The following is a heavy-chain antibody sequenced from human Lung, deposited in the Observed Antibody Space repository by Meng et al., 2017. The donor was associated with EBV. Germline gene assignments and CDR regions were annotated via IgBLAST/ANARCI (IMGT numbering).Heavy chain of an antibody. V-gene: IGHV1-18*01. CDR3: AREADGATFDY. CDR2: ISGYNGNT. CDR1: GYTFTSYG. D-gene: IGHD1-26*01. Sequence: QGEVLQCGGQVKTPWASVKASGKASGYTFTSYGSSCVRQAPGQGLEWMGWISGYNGNTNSAQKLQGRVTMTTDTSTSTAYMELRSLRSDDTAVYYCAREADGATFDYWGQGTLVTVSS. J-gene: IGHJ4*02.